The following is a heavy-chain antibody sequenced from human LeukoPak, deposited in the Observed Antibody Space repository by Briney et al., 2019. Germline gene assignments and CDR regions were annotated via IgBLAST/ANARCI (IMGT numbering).Heavy chain of an antibody. D-gene: IGHD6-19*01. Sequence: GGSLRLSCAASGFTISTFSNYGMGWVRQAPGKGLEWVSANSDSGGKTYYADSMKGRFTISRDNSKNTLYLQMNSLRAEYTAVDFCGKHGSGRYFDYWGQGTLVTVSS. CDR2: NSDSGGKT. CDR1: GFTISTFSNYG. V-gene: IGHV3-23*01. CDR3: GKHGSGRYFDY. J-gene: IGHJ4*02.